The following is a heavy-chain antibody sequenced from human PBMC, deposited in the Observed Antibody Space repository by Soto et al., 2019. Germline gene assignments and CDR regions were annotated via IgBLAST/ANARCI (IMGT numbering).Heavy chain of an antibody. J-gene: IGHJ3*02. CDR3: ARDPLTRYCSGPSCYLGYAFDI. CDR2: IIPIFGTA. CDR1: GGTFSSYA. Sequence: SVKVSCKASGGTFSSYAISWVRQAPGQGLEWMGGIIPIFGTANYAQKFQGRVTITADESTSTAYMELSSLRSEDTAVYYCARDPLTRYCSGPSCYLGYAFDIWGQGTMVTVSS. D-gene: IGHD2-2*01. V-gene: IGHV1-69*13.